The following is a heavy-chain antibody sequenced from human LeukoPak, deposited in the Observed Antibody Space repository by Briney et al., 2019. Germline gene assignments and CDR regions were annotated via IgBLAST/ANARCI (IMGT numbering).Heavy chain of an antibody. CDR2: INPSGGST. J-gene: IGHJ4*02. D-gene: IGHD6-13*01. V-gene: IGHV1-46*01. CDR3: ARSHAEQQLSYYFDY. CDR1: GYTFTSYY. Sequence: ASVKVSCKASGYTFTSYYMHWVRQAPGQGLEWMGIINPSGGSTSYAQKFQGRVTTTRDTSTSTVYMELSSLRSEDTAVYYCARSHAEQQLSYYFDYWGQGTLVTVSS.